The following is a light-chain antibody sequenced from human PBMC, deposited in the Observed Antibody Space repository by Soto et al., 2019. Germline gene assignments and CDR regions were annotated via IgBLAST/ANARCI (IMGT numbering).Light chain of an antibody. Sequence: DIQMTHSPSTLSASVVDRVTITFRASQTISNWLAWYQQKPGKAPKVLIFDASTLDGGVPSRFSGRRSGTDFTLTISSLQPDDFATYYCQHYNSYSEAFGQGTKVDIK. CDR1: QTISNW. J-gene: IGKJ1*01. V-gene: IGKV1-5*01. CDR2: DAS. CDR3: QHYNSYSEA.